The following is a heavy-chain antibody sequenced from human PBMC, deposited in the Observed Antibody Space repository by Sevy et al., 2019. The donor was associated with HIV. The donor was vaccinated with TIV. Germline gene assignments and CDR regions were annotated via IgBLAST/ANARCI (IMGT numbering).Heavy chain of an antibody. CDR3: ATGLSSIYPFSMDV. V-gene: IGHV3-30*03. CDR1: GFSFSRYG. J-gene: IGHJ6*02. CDR2: ISFYGDIK. Sequence: GGSLRLSCEASGFSFSRYGMHWVRQVAGKGLEWVAVISFYGDIKYFSDSVRGRFAISRDNSENTMHLQMNNLVIDDAAVYYCATGLSSIYPFSMDVWGQGTTVTVSS. D-gene: IGHD3-16*01.